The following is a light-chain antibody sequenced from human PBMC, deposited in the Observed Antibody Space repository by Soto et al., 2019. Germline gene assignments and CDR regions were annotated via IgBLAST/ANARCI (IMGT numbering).Light chain of an antibody. V-gene: IGKV3-20*01. CDR2: DAS. CDR1: QTVRNNY. Sequence: EFVLTQSPGTLSLSPGERATLSCRASQTVRNNYLAWYQQKPGQAPRLLIYDASSRATGIPDRFSGGGSGTDFTLTISRLQSEDFAVYYCQQYNNWPPATFGQGTKVDI. CDR3: QQYNNWPPAT. J-gene: IGKJ1*01.